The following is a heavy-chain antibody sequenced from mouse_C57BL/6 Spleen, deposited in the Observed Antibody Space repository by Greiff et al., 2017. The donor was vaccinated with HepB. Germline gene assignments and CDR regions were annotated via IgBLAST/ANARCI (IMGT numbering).Heavy chain of an antibody. D-gene: IGHD1-1*01. Sequence: EVMLVESGGGLVKPGGSLKLSCAASGFTFSDYGMHWVRQAPEKGLEWVAYISSGSSTIYYADTVKGRFTISRDNAKNTLFLQMTSLRSEDTAMYYCAREYYGSSPRDWYFDVWGTGTTVTVSS. CDR1: GFTFSDYG. CDR3: AREYYGSSPRDWYFDV. V-gene: IGHV5-17*01. CDR2: ISSGSSTI. J-gene: IGHJ1*03.